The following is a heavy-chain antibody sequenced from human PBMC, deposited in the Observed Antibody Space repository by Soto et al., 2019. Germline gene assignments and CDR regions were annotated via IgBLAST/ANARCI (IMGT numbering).Heavy chain of an antibody. Sequence: EVQLLESGGGLVQPGGSLRLSCAASGFSFSSYAMSWVRQAPGKGLEWVSAISGSGGSAYYADSVKDRFTFSRDNSKDTLYLQMNSLRDEDTAVYYCAKQGAAQGYVDVWGKGTTVTVSS. V-gene: IGHV3-23*01. J-gene: IGHJ6*03. CDR2: ISGSGGSA. CDR1: GFSFSSYA. CDR3: AKQGAAQGYVDV. D-gene: IGHD6-6*01.